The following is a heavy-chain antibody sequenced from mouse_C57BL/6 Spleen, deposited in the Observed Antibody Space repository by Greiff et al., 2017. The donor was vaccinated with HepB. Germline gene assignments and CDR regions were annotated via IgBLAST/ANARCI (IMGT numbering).Heavy chain of an antibody. D-gene: IGHD3-2*02. J-gene: IGHJ3*01. Sequence: EVQGVESGGGLVQPGGSMKLSCAASGFTFSDAWMDWVRQSPEKGLEWVAEIRNKANNHATYYAESVKGRFTISRDDSKSSVYLQMNSLRAEDTGIYYCTRHSSGYPWFAYWGQGTLVTVSA. CDR1: GFTFSDAW. CDR2: IRNKANNHAT. CDR3: TRHSSGYPWFAY. V-gene: IGHV6-6*01.